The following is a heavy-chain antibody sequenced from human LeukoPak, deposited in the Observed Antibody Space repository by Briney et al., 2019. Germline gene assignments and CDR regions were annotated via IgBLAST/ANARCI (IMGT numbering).Heavy chain of an antibody. V-gene: IGHV4-38-2*01. J-gene: IGHJ5*02. D-gene: IGHD1-1*01. CDR1: GYSISSGYQ. CDR2: IYHSGSA. CDR3: ARATTGTTRWFDP. Sequence: SETLSLTCGVSGYSISSGYQWAWIRQSPGKGLEWIGSIYHSGSAHYNPSLKSRVTISVDTSKNQFSLRLSSVTAADTAVYYCARATTGTTRWFDPWGQGTLVTVSS.